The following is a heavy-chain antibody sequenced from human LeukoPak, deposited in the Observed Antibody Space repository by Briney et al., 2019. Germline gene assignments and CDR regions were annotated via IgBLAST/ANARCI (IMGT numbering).Heavy chain of an antibody. CDR3: ARGEGSYHNGMDV. J-gene: IGHJ6*02. V-gene: IGHV3-7*01. Sequence: GGSLRLSCAASGFTFNTFWMSWVRQTPGKGLEWVANIKEDGTKKYYVDSVKGRFTISRDNAENSLYLQMNSLRAEDTAEYYCARGEGSYHNGMDVWGQGTTVTVSS. CDR1: GFTFNTFW. CDR2: IKEDGTKK. D-gene: IGHD3-10*01.